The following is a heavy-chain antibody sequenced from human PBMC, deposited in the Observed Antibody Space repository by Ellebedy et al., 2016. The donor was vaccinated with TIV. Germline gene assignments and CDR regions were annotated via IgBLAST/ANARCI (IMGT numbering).Heavy chain of an antibody. D-gene: IGHD2-2*01. CDR3: ARGHCSSTSCLLFWFDP. V-gene: IGHV1-2*04. Sequence: ASVKVSXKASGYTFTSYDINWVRQAPGQGLEWMGWINPNSGGTNYAQKFQGWVTMTRDTSISTAYMELRRLRSDDTAVYYCARGHCSSTSCLLFWFDPWGQGTLVTVSS. CDR1: GYTFTSYD. CDR2: INPNSGGT. J-gene: IGHJ5*02.